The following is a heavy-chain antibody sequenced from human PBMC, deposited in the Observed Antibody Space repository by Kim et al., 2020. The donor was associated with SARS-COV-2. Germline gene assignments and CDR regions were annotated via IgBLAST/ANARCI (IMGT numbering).Heavy chain of an antibody. D-gene: IGHD3-3*01. Sequence: CLKSRVTISVGKSKSQFALKLSSVTAADTAVYYCARIRRDRFLEWFNFDYWGQGTLVTVSS. V-gene: IGHV4-4*02. J-gene: IGHJ4*02. CDR3: ARIRRDRFLEWFNFDY.